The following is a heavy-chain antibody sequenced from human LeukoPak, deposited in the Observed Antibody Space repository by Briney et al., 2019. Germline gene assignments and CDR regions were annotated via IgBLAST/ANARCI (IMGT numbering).Heavy chain of an antibody. D-gene: IGHD3-22*01. Sequence: GGSLRLSCAASGFTVSSNYMSWVRQAPGKGLEWVSAISGGGGRTYYADSVKGRFTISRDNSKNTLYLQMNSLRAEDTAVYYCAKGTGYCDSSGYDPFDIWGQGTMVTVSS. CDR2: ISGGGGRT. CDR1: GFTVSSNY. CDR3: AKGTGYCDSSGYDPFDI. V-gene: IGHV3-23*01. J-gene: IGHJ3*02.